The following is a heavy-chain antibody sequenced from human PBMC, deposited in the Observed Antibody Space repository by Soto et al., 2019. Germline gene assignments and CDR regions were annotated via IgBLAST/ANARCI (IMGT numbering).Heavy chain of an antibody. D-gene: IGHD3-10*01. V-gene: IGHV4-4*02. CDR2: IYHSGST. CDR1: GGSISSSNW. J-gene: IGHJ6*02. Sequence: SETLSLTCAVSGGSISSSNWWSWVRQPPGKGLEWIGEIYHSGSTNYNPSLKSRVTISVDKSKNQFSLKLSSVTASDTAVYYCARGGSGSYYNGYYYYGMDVWGQGTTVTVSS. CDR3: ARGGSGSYYNGYYYYGMDV.